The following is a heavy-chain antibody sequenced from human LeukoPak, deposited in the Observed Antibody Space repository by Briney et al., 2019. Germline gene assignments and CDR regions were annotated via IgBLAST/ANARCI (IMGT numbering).Heavy chain of an antibody. Sequence: ASVKVSCKASGYTFTSYDINWVRQATGQGLEWMGWMNPNSGNTGYAQKFQGRVTMTRNTSISTAYMELSGLRSEDTAVYYCARGCGGSCYSSGYYGMDVWGQGTTVTVSS. CDR2: MNPNSGNT. CDR1: GYTFTSYD. CDR3: ARGCGGSCYSSGYYGMDV. J-gene: IGHJ6*02. V-gene: IGHV1-8*01. D-gene: IGHD2-15*01.